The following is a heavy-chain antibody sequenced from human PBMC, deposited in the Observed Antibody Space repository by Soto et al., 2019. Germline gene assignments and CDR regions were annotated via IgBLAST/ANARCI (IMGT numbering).Heavy chain of an antibody. CDR3: ASGEISGYYGMDV. D-gene: IGHD3-3*01. Sequence: SETLSLTCAVYGGSFSGYYWSWIRQPPGKGLEWIGEINHSGSTNYNPSLKSRVTISVDTSKNQFSLKLSSVTAADTAVYYCASGEISGYYGMDVWGQGTTVTVSS. V-gene: IGHV4-34*01. CDR1: GGSFSGYY. CDR2: INHSGST. J-gene: IGHJ6*02.